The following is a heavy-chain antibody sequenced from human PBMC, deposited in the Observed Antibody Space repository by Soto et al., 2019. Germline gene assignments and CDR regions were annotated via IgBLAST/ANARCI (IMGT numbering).Heavy chain of an antibody. J-gene: IGHJ4*02. CDR3: ATTASLDY. V-gene: IGHV3-48*01. Sequence: GGSLGLSCAASGFTFSKYSMNWVRQAPGMGLEWISYISNSSRTIYHADSVKGRFTISRDNAKNSLYLQMNSLRAEDTAVYYCATTASLDYWGQGTLVTVSS. CDR2: ISNSSRTI. CDR1: GFTFSKYS. D-gene: IGHD4-4*01.